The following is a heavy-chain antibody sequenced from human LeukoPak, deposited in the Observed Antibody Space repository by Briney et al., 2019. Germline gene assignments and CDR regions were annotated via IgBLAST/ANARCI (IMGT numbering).Heavy chain of an antibody. Sequence: SETLSLTCSFSGGSLSGYYWSWLRQRPGKRLEWIAYRESNGYTEYYPSLMSRVKISLDTSKNQLSLKLTSVTAADTAVYYCARGVYGAYFDFWGQGTLVTVSS. CDR1: GGSLSGYY. CDR2: RESNGYT. D-gene: IGHD4-17*01. J-gene: IGHJ4*02. V-gene: IGHV4-59*01. CDR3: ARGVYGAYFDF.